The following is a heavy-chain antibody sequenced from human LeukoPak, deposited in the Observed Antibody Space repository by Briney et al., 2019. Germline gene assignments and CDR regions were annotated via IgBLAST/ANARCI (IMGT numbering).Heavy chain of an antibody. J-gene: IGHJ4*02. Sequence: PGGSLRLSCAASGFTFSSYGMHWVRQAPGKGLEWVALIWYDGSIKYYEDSVKGRFTISRDNSKNTLYLQMNSLRAEDTAVYYRARDQADGDYYFDYWGQGTLVTVSS. D-gene: IGHD4-17*01. CDR1: GFTFSSYG. V-gene: IGHV3-33*01. CDR3: ARDQADGDYYFDY. CDR2: IWYDGSIK.